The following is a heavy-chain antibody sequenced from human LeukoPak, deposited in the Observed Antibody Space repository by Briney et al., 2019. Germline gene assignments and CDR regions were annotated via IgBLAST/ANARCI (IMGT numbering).Heavy chain of an antibody. D-gene: IGHD2-21*02. V-gene: IGHV4-59*13. J-gene: IGHJ3*01. Sequence: SETLSLTCTISGGSISSDYWSWIRQPPGKGLEWIGYLSLGEVAFYNPSLESRLTTSADTSKNQSSLNLTSVTAADTAMYYCVRVSTASGGAFDVWGQGTMVTVSS. CDR2: LSLGEVA. CDR3: VRVSTASGGAFDV. CDR1: GGSISSDY.